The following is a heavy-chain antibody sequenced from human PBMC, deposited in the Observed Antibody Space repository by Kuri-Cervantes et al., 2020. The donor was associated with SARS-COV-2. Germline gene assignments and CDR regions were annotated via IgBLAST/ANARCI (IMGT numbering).Heavy chain of an antibody. V-gene: IGHV4-34*01. D-gene: IGHD2-8*01. J-gene: IGHJ5*02. Sequence: GSLRLTCAVYGGSFSGYYWSWFRQPPGKGREWIGEINHSGSTNYNPSLKSRVTISVDTSKNQFSLKLSSVTAADTAVYYCARVKGIVLIDWFDPWGQGTLVTVSS. CDR1: GGSFSGYY. CDR3: ARVKGIVLIDWFDP. CDR2: INHSGST.